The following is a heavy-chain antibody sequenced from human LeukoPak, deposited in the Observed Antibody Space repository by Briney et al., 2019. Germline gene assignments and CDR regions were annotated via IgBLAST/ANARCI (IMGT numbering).Heavy chain of an antibody. Sequence: GGSLRLSCAASGFTFSSYAMSWVRQAPGKGLEWVSAISGCGGSTYYADSVKGRFTISRDNSKNTLYLQMNSLRAEDTAVYYCAKEGVLRYFDWLPYFDYWGQGTLVTVPS. CDR1: GFTFSSYA. CDR2: ISGCGGST. CDR3: AKEGVLRYFDWLPYFDY. J-gene: IGHJ4*02. V-gene: IGHV3-23*01. D-gene: IGHD3-9*01.